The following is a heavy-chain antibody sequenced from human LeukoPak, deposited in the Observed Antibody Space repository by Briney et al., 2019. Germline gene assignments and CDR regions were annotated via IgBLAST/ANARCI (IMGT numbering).Heavy chain of an antibody. CDR3: AKSYNGYESKPDY. Sequence: SGGSLRLSCAASGFTFSSYAMSWVRQAPGKGLEWVSSISNSGGRTFYTDSVKGRFTISRDNSKITLYLQMNSLRAEDTAVYYCAKSYNGYESKPDYWGQGTLVTASS. D-gene: IGHD5-12*01. CDR1: GFTFSSYA. CDR2: ISNSGGRT. V-gene: IGHV3-23*01. J-gene: IGHJ4*02.